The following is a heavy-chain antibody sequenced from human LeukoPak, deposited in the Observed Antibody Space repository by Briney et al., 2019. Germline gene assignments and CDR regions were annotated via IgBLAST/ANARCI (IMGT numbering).Heavy chain of an antibody. J-gene: IGHJ4*02. D-gene: IGHD2-2*01. CDR2: ISPDSDYI. V-gene: IGHV3-21*04. Sequence: GGSLRLSCAVSGFTFTRYSMSWIRQAPGKGLEWVSAISPDSDYIYYADSVEGRFTISRDNAKNSLYLQMNSLRAEDTAVYYCARDRSQYCSSTSCYRRLDYWGQGTLVTVSS. CDR3: ARDRSQYCSSTSCYRRLDY. CDR1: GFTFTRYS.